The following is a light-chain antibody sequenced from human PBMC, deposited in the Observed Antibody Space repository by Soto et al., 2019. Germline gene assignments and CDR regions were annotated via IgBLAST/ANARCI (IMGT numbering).Light chain of an antibody. J-gene: IGKJ4*01. CDR3: QQLNSYPPAT. CDR2: AAS. CDR1: QGISSY. Sequence: DIQLTQSPSLLSASVGDRVTITCRASQGISSYLAWYQQKPGKAPKLLIYAASTLQSGVPSRFSGSGSGTEFTLTISSLQTEDFATYYCQQLNSYPPATFGGGTKVEIK. V-gene: IGKV1-9*01.